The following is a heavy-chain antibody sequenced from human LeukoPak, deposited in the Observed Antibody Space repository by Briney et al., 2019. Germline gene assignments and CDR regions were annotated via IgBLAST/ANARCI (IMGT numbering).Heavy chain of an antibody. CDR2: ISSSSSYI. Sequence: GGSLRLSCAASGFTVSSHYMTWVRQAPGKGLEWVSSISSSSSYIYYADSVKGRFTISRDNSKNTLYVQMNGLRDDDTAIYYCAKISTRGSSQATDYWGQGTLVTVSS. D-gene: IGHD6-6*01. V-gene: IGHV3-21*04. CDR1: GFTVSSHY. J-gene: IGHJ4*02. CDR3: AKISTRGSSQATDY.